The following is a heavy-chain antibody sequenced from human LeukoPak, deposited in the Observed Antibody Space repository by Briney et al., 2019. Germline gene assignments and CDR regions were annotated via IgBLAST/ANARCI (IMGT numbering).Heavy chain of an antibody. Sequence: ASVKVSCKASGYTFTSYGISWVRQAPGQGLEWMGWINPNSGGTNYAQKFQGRVTMTRDTSISTAYMELSRLRSDDTAVYYCAREGKYSYGRLDYWGQGTLVTVSS. CDR3: AREGKYSYGRLDY. CDR2: INPNSGGT. V-gene: IGHV1-2*02. CDR1: GYTFTSYG. D-gene: IGHD5-18*01. J-gene: IGHJ4*02.